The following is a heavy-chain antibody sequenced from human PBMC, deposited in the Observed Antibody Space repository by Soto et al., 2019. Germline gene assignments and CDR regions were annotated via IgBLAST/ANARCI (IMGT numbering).Heavy chain of an antibody. V-gene: IGHV3-23*01. CDR1: GFTFSNYA. J-gene: IGHJ4*02. Sequence: GGSLRLSCAASASGFTFSNYAMSWVRQAPGKGLEWVSVISGSGGSTYYADSVKGRFTISRDNSKNTLYLQMNSLRAEDTAVYYCAKSVPPQKYMTTMTPTGWGQGTLVTVSS. CDR2: ISGSGGST. D-gene: IGHD4-17*01. CDR3: AKSVPPQKYMTTMTPTG.